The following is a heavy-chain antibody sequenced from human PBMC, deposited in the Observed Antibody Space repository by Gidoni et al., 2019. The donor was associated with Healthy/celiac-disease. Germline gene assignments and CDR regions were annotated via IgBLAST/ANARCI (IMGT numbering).Heavy chain of an antibody. CDR2: ISHRGST. CDR1: GYSISSGYY. V-gene: IGHV4-38-2*01. D-gene: IGHD6-13*01. Sequence: QVQLQESGPGLVKPSETLSLPCAVSGYSISSGYYWGWIRQPPGKGLEWIGSISHRGSTYYNPSLKSRVTISVDTSKNQFSLKLSSVTAADTAVYYCATIAAAGRRTDFDYWGQGTLVTVSS. J-gene: IGHJ4*02. CDR3: ATIAAAGRRTDFDY.